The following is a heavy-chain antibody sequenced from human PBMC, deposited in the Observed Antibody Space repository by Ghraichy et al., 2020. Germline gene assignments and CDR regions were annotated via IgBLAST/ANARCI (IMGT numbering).Heavy chain of an antibody. Sequence: LSLTCTVSGGSISSHYLSWIRQPPGKGLEWIGNMYYSGGTNYNPSLKSRVTISVDTSKNQVSLKLTSVTAADTAVYYCVKAGSPVGWFDPWGQGTLVTVSS. CDR3: VKAGSPVGWFDP. D-gene: IGHD3-10*01. CDR2: MYYSGGT. CDR1: GGSISSHY. V-gene: IGHV4-59*11. J-gene: IGHJ5*02.